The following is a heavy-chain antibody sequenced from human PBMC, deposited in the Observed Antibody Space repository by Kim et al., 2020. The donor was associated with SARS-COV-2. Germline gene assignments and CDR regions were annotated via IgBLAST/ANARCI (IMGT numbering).Heavy chain of an antibody. J-gene: IGHJ4*02. Sequence: NPTLKSRVTITVDTSKNQFSLKRSSVTAADTAVYYCAREVSGGSLSQDYWGQGTLVTVSS. CDR3: AREVSGGSLSQDY. V-gene: IGHV4-31*02. D-gene: IGHD2-15*01.